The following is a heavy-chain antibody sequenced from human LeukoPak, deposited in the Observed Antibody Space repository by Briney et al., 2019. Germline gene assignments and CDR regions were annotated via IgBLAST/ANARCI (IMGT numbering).Heavy chain of an antibody. CDR3: ARKGSCSGGTCYSPYYGMDV. D-gene: IGHD2-15*01. Sequence: GGSLRLSCAASGFTFSTYEMDWVRQAPGKELEWVSYISSRGSSIYYADSVKGRFTISRDNAKNSLYLQMSSLRVEDTAVYYCARKGSCSGGTCYSPYYGMDVWGQGTTVTVSS. J-gene: IGHJ6*02. CDR1: GFTFSTYE. CDR2: ISSRGSSI. V-gene: IGHV3-48*03.